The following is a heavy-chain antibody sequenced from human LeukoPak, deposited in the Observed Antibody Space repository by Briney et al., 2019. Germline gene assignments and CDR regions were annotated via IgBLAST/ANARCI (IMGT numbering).Heavy chain of an antibody. D-gene: IGHD6-13*01. Sequence: ASVKVSCKASGYTFTSYSINWVRQAPGQGLEWMGWISTYNGNSNYAQKLQGRVTMTTDTSTSTAYMELSSLRSEDTAVYYCARDRGIAAAGLIDYWGQGTLVTVSS. CDR3: ARDRGIAAAGLIDY. CDR2: ISTYNGNS. CDR1: GYTFTSYS. V-gene: IGHV1-18*01. J-gene: IGHJ4*02.